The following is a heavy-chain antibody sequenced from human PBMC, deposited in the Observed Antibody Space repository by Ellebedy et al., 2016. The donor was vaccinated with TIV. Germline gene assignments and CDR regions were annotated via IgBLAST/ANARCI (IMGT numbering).Heavy chain of an antibody. D-gene: IGHD2-15*01. Sequence: GESLKISCQTSGYNFTNYWIGWARQMPGKGLEWMGIFYPGDSDSKYSPSFQGQVTISADRSISTAYLQWSSLRAPDTAIYYCARFDRYCSGGGCFSGWFDPWGQGTLVTVSS. V-gene: IGHV5-51*01. J-gene: IGHJ5*02. CDR2: FYPGDSDS. CDR3: ARFDRYCSGGGCFSGWFDP. CDR1: GYNFTNYW.